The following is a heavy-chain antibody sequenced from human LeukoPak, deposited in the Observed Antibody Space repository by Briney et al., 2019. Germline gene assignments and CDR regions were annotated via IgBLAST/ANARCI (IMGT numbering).Heavy chain of an antibody. Sequence: GGSLRLSCAASGFTVSSNYMSWVRQAPGKGLEWVSVIYSGGSTYYADSVKGRFTISRDNSKNTLYLQMNNLRAEDTAVYYCASDYDILTDRGYWGQGTLVTVSS. CDR1: GFTVSSNY. CDR3: ASDYDILTDRGY. D-gene: IGHD3-9*01. J-gene: IGHJ4*02. CDR2: IYSGGST. V-gene: IGHV3-66*01.